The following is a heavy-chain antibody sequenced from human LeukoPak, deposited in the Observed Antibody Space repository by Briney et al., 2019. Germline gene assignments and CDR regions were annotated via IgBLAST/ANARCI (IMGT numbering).Heavy chain of an antibody. J-gene: IGHJ4*02. CDR2: ISGSGGFT. V-gene: IGHV3-23*01. CDR1: GFTFSSYG. D-gene: IGHD6-13*01. Sequence: GGSLRLSCAASGFTFSSYGMSWVRQAPGKGLEWVSAISGSGGFTYYADSVKGRFTISRDNSKNTLYLQMNSLRAEDTAVYYCAKQGRGLAAAYFDFWGQGTLVTVSS. CDR3: AKQGRGLAAAYFDF.